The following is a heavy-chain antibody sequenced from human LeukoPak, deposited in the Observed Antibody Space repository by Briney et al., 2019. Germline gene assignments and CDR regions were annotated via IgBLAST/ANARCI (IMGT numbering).Heavy chain of an antibody. D-gene: IGHD2-2*01. V-gene: IGHV4-34*01. CDR3: ARVLRYCSSTSCRDY. CDR2: INHSGST. CDR1: GGSFNGYY. Sequence: SETLSLTCAVYGGSFNGYYWSWIRQPPGKGLEWIGEINHSGSTNYNPSLKSRVTISVDTSKNQFSLKLSSVTAADTAVYYCARVLRYCSSTSCRDYWGQGTLVTVSS. J-gene: IGHJ4*02.